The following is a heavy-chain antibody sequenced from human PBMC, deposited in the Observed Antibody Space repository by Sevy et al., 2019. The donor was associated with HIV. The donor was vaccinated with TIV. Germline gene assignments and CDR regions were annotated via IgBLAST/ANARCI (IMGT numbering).Heavy chain of an antibody. Sequence: GESLKISCKGSGYSFTSYWIGWVRQMPGKGLEWMGIIYPGDSDTRYSPSFQGQVTISADKSISTAYLQWSSLKASDTAMYYCARPPSYGDYGGSPYGDAFDIWGQGTMVTVSS. J-gene: IGHJ3*02. CDR2: IYPGDSDT. D-gene: IGHD4-17*01. V-gene: IGHV5-51*01. CDR1: GYSFTSYW. CDR3: ARPPSYGDYGGSPYGDAFDI.